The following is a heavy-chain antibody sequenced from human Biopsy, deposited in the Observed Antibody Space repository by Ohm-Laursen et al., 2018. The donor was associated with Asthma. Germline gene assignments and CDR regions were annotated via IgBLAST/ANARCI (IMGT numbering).Heavy chain of an antibody. V-gene: IGHV4-31*03. CDR3: ARAQDYYDSRGYYRSFDY. CDR2: IYYSGST. Sequence: SQTLSLTCTVSYGSITSGGYYWTWIRQHPGKGLEWIGFIYYSGSTYYNPSLKSRVSISIDTSKNQFSLKLSSVTAADTAVYYCARAQDYYDSRGYYRSFDYCGQGTLVTVSS. D-gene: IGHD3-22*01. J-gene: IGHJ4*02. CDR1: YGSITSGGYY.